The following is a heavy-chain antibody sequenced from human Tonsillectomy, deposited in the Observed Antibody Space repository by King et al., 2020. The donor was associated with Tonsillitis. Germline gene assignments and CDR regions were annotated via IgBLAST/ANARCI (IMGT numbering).Heavy chain of an antibody. D-gene: IGHD1-26*01. CDR2: MYYSGTI. Sequence: QLQESGPGVVKPSETLSLTCTVSGGSISSSDHYGAWIRQPPGKGLEWIGYMYYSGTIFYTPSLNSRITISVGTSATRFSLKLSSLTAADTAVYFCARSVSGSFDYWGQGALVTVSS. CDR1: GGSISSSDHY. J-gene: IGHJ4*02. V-gene: IGHV4-39*01. CDR3: ARSVSGSFDY.